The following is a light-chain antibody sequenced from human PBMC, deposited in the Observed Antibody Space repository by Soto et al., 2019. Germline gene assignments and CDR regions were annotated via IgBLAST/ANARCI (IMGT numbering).Light chain of an antibody. CDR2: GDN. CDR3: QSYDSSLTTFV. J-gene: IGLJ1*01. V-gene: IGLV1-40*01. Sequence: QSVLTQPPSVSGAPGQMVAISCTGSSSNIGAEYDVHWYQQLPGTAPKRLIYGDNNRPSGVPDRFSGSKSCTSASLAITGLQPEDEADYYCQSYDSSLTTFVFGTGTKVTVL. CDR1: SSNIGAEYD.